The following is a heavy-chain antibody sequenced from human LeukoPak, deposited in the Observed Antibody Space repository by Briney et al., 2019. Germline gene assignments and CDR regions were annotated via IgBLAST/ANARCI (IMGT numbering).Heavy chain of an antibody. CDR3: ARVGERWLQFSYFGY. D-gene: IGHD5-24*01. V-gene: IGHV1-46*01. CDR1: GYTFTSYY. CDR2: INPSGGST. Sequence: ASVKVSCKASGYTFTSYYMHWVRQAPGPGLEWMGIINPSGGSTSYEQKFQGRVTMTRDTSTSTVYMELSSLTSEDTAVYYCARVGERWLQFSYFGYWGQGTLVTVSS. J-gene: IGHJ4*02.